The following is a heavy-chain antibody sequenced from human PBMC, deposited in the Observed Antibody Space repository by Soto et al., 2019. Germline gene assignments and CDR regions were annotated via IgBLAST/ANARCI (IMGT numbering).Heavy chain of an antibody. V-gene: IGHV6-1*01. CDR1: GDSVSSNSAA. CDR3: AKDAGYCSGGSCYDWVPMSYYYYGMDV. Sequence: SQTLSLTCAISGDSVSSNSAAWNWIRQSPSRGLEWLGRTYYRSKWYNDCAVSVKSRITINPDTSKNQFSLQLNSVTPEDTAVYYCAKDAGYCSGGSCYDWVPMSYYYYGMDVWGQGTTVTVSS. J-gene: IGHJ6*02. D-gene: IGHD2-15*01. CDR2: TYYRSKWYN.